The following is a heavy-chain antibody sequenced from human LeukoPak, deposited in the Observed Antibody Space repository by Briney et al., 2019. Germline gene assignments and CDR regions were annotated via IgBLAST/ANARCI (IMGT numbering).Heavy chain of an antibody. CDR3: AKDGRWLQLFYYYYGMDV. CDR2: ISGSGGST. V-gene: IGHV3-23*01. D-gene: IGHD5-24*01. CDR1: GFTFSSYA. J-gene: IGHJ6*02. Sequence: PGASLRLSCAASGFTFSSYAMSWVRQAPGKGLEWVSAISGSGGSTYYADSVKGRFTISRDNSKNALYLQMNSLRAEDTAVYCCAKDGRWLQLFYYYYGMDVWGQGTTVTVSS.